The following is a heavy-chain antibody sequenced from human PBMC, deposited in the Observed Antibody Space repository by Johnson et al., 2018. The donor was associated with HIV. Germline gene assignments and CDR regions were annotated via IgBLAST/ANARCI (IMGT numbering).Heavy chain of an antibody. V-gene: IGHV3-15*01. Sequence: VQLVESGGGSVKSGGSLRVSCAASGFTFSNAWMSWVRQAPGKGLEWVGRVKSKTDGGPIDCAAAVKGRFIISRDDSKNTLYLQMNGLKTEDTAVYYCTTMSALWFGDLHVFGDGFDIWGQGTMVAVSS. CDR2: VKSKTDGGPI. J-gene: IGHJ3*02. D-gene: IGHD3-10*01. CDR1: GFTFSNAW. CDR3: TTMSALWFGDLHVFGDGFDI.